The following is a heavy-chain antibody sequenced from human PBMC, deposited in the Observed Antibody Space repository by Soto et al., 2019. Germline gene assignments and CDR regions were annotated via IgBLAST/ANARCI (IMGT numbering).Heavy chain of an antibody. Sequence: QVQLVQSGAEVKKPGSSVKVSCKASGGTFSSYTISWVRLAAGQGLEWMGRIIPILGIANYAQKFQGRVTITADKSTSSAYMELSSLRSEDTAVYYCARGYCSSTSFHNWFDPWGQGTLVTVSS. J-gene: IGHJ5*02. V-gene: IGHV1-69*02. D-gene: IGHD2-2*01. CDR3: ARGYCSSTSFHNWFDP. CDR2: IIPILGIA. CDR1: GGTFSSYT.